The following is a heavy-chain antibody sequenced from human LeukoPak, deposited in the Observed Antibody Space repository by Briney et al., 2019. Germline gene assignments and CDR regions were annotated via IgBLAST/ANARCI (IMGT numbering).Heavy chain of an antibody. Sequence: ASVKVSCKASGYTFTNYGITWVRQASGQGIEWMGWISAYTGKTNSAQKLQGRVTMTTDTSTSTGYMELRSLRSDDTAVYYCARVRNSGFRYVDSWGQGTLVTVSS. CDR2: ISAYTGKT. J-gene: IGHJ4*02. D-gene: IGHD5-12*01. V-gene: IGHV1-18*01. CDR1: GYTFTNYG. CDR3: ARVRNSGFRYVDS.